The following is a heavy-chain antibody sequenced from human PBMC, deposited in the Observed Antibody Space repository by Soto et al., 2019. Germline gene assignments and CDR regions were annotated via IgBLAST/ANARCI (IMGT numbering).Heavy chain of an antibody. CDR1: GFTFSSYY. D-gene: IGHD3-16*02. CDR2: IKQDGSEK. Sequence: PGGSLRLSCVASGFTFSSYYMSWVRQFPGKGLEWVANIKQDGSEKYYVDSVKGRFTMYKDNFKNTLSLQMNNLRAEDTAVYYCTRDRDFGGVIAADYWGQGTLVTVS. V-gene: IGHV3-7*01. CDR3: TRDRDFGGVIAADY. J-gene: IGHJ4*02.